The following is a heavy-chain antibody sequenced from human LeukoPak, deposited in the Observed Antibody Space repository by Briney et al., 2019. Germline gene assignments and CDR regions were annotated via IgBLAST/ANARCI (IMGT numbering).Heavy chain of an antibody. CDR1: GYTFISYG. CDR3: ARSLDGYNEYYFDY. D-gene: IGHD5-12*01. J-gene: IGHJ4*02. CDR2: ISAYNGKT. Sequence: ASVQVSCKASGYTFISYGIPWVRQPPGQGLACMGSISAYNGKTNYAQKLQGRVTMTTDTSTSTAYMELRSLRSDDTAVYYCARSLDGYNEYYFDYWGQGTLVTVSS. V-gene: IGHV1-18*01.